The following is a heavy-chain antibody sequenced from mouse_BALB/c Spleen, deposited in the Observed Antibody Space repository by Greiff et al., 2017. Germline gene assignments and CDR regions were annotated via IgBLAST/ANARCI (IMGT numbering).Heavy chain of an antibody. CDR2: FYPGSGSI. D-gene: IGHD2-1*01. Sequence: QVQLQQSGAELVKPGASVNLSCKASGYTFTEYIIHFLNQRSGQGLEWIGWFYPGSGSINANEKFKDKATLTADKSSSTVYMELSRLTSEDSAVYLCARHEGNGNYPSYFDYWGQGTTLTVSS. CDR3: ARHEGNGNYPSYFDY. CDR1: GYTFTEYI. V-gene: IGHV1-62-2*01. J-gene: IGHJ2*01.